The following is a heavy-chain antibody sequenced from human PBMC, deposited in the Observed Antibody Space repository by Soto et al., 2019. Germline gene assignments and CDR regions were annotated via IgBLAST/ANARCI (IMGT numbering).Heavy chain of an antibody. CDR2: INAGNGNT. J-gene: IGHJ4*02. CDR3: ARPSTIFGVVPLAY. V-gene: IGHV1-3*01. Sequence: GASVKVSCKASGYTFTSYAMHWVRQAPGQRLEWMGWINAGNGNTKYSQKFQGRVTITRDTSASTAYMELSSLRSEDTAVYYCARPSTIFGVVPLAYWGQGTLVTVS. D-gene: IGHD3-3*01. CDR1: GYTFTSYA.